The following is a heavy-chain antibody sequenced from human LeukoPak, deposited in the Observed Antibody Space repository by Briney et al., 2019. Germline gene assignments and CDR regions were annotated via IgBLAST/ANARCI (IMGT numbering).Heavy chain of an antibody. Sequence: PGGSLRLSCAASGFTFSSYAMHWVRQAPGKGLEWVAVISYDGSNKYYADSVKGRFTISRDNSKNTLYLQMNSLRAEDTALYYCAKNRGGLYFDYWGQGTLVTVSS. D-gene: IGHD3-16*01. CDR2: ISYDGSNK. CDR3: AKNRGGLYFDY. V-gene: IGHV3-30*04. J-gene: IGHJ4*02. CDR1: GFTFSSYA.